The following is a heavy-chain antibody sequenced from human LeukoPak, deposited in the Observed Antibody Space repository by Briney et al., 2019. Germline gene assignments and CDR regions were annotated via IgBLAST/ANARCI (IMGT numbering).Heavy chain of an antibody. Sequence: SETLSLTCAVSGYSISSGYYWGWIRQPPGKGLEWIGSIYHSGSTYYNPSLKGRVTISVDTSKNQFSLKLSSVTAADTAVYYCATADYGDWFDPWGQGTLVTVSS. V-gene: IGHV4-38-2*01. CDR3: ATADYGDWFDP. J-gene: IGHJ5*02. CDR2: IYHSGST. D-gene: IGHD4-17*01. CDR1: GYSISSGYY.